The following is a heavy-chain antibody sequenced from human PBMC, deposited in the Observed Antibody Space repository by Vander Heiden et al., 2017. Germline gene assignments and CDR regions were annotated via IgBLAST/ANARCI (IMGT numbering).Heavy chain of an antibody. CDR2: IWYSGNNR. D-gene: IGHD1-26*01. CDR1: GFSFRSYD. CDR3: ARGSAVGATGRIDY. J-gene: IGHJ4*02. Sequence: QVQLVESGGGVVQPGRSLRLSCAASGFSFRSYDMHWVRQAPGKGLEWVAIIWYSGNNRYYADSVKGRFTISRDNSNNTLYLEMNSLRAEDAAVYYCARGSAVGATGRIDYWGQGTLVTVSS. V-gene: IGHV3-33*01.